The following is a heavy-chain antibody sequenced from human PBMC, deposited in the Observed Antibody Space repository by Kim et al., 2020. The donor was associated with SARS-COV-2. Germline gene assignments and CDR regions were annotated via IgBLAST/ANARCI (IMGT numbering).Heavy chain of an antibody. CDR2: IYSSGSS. CDR3: ASSKMFPRRTDAFDM. J-gene: IGHJ3*02. D-gene: IGHD4-4*01. CDR1: GGSITSYY. V-gene: IGHV4-59*01. Sequence: SETLSLTCSVSGGSITSYYWSWIRLPPGKGLEWIAYIYSSGSSYYNPSLKSRVTISVDTSKNHFSLKLSSVTAADTAVYYCASSKMFPRRTDAFDMWGRGTRVTVSS.